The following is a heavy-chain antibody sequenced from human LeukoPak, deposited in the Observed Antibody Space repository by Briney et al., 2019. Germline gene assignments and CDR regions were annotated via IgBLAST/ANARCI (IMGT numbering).Heavy chain of an antibody. CDR3: ARVAFRGAAAGRGAFDI. V-gene: IGHV1-2*04. J-gene: IGHJ3*02. Sequence: ASVKVSCKASGYTFTGCYMHWVRQAPGQGLEWMGWINPNSGGTNYAQKFRGWVTMTRDTSISTAYMELSRLRSDDTAVYYCARVAFRGAAAGRGAFDIWGQGTMVTVSS. D-gene: IGHD6-13*01. CDR2: INPNSGGT. CDR1: GYTFTGCY.